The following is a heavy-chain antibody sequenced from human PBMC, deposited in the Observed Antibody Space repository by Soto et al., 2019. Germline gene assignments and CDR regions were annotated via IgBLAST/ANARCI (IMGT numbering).Heavy chain of an antibody. CDR1: GGSISSYY. D-gene: IGHD4-17*01. Sequence: SETLSLTCTVSGGSISSYYWSWIRQPPGKGLEWIGYIYYSGSTNYNPSLKSRVTISVDTSKNQFSLKLSSVTAADTAVYYCARDINDYGDYGGYYGMDVWGQGTTVT. CDR3: ARDINDYGDYGGYYGMDV. CDR2: IYYSGST. V-gene: IGHV4-59*01. J-gene: IGHJ6*02.